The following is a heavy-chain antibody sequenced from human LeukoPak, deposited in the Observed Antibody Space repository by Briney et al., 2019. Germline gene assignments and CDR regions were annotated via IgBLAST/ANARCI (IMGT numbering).Heavy chain of an antibody. Sequence: ASVKASCKASGYTFTSYGINWVRQAPGQGLEWMGWISAYNGNTDYAQKLQGRVTMTTDTATSTAYMELSRLTSDDTAVYYCARGKTDYYDSTAYRFDPWGQGTLVTVSS. V-gene: IGHV1-18*01. CDR3: ARGKTDYYDSTAYRFDP. CDR2: ISAYNGNT. CDR1: GYTFTSYG. J-gene: IGHJ5*02. D-gene: IGHD3-22*01.